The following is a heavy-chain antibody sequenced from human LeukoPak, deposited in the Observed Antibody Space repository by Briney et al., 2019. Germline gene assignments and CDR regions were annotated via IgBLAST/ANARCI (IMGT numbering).Heavy chain of an antibody. CDR3: ASAPLGIAAAIS. D-gene: IGHD6-13*01. Sequence: PSETLSLTCTVSGGSISSSSYYWGWIRQPPGKGLEWIGSIYYSGSTYYNPSLKSRVTISVDTSKNQFSLKLSSVTAADTAVYYCASAPLGIAAAISWGQGTLVTVSS. J-gene: IGHJ5*02. CDR2: IYYSGST. V-gene: IGHV4-39*01. CDR1: GGSISSSSYY.